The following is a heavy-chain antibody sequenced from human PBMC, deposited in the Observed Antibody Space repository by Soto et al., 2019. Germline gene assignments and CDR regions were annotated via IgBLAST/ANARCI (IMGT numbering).Heavy chain of an antibody. D-gene: IGHD3-10*01. Sequence: GSGPTLVNPTQTLTLTCTFSGFSLSTSGVGVGWIRQPPGKALEWLALIYWDDDKRYSPSLKSRLTITKDTSKNQVVLTMTNMDPVDTATYYCAHRPPTVLGYYFDYWGQGTLVTVSS. J-gene: IGHJ4*02. CDR1: GFSLSTSGVG. V-gene: IGHV2-5*02. CDR2: IYWDDDK. CDR3: AHRPPTVLGYYFDY.